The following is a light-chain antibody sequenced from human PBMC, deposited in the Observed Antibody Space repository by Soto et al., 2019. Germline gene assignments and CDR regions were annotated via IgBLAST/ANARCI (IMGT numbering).Light chain of an antibody. CDR3: ASYTISSTLV. CDR2: DVS. Sequence: QSVLTQPASVSGSPGQSVTISCTGTSSDVGAYNFVSWYQHHPGKAPKLMIYDVSDRPSGVSNRFSGSKSGNTASLTISGLQAEDEADYYCASYTISSTLVFGGGTQLTVL. V-gene: IGLV2-14*03. J-gene: IGLJ2*01. CDR1: SSDVGAYNF.